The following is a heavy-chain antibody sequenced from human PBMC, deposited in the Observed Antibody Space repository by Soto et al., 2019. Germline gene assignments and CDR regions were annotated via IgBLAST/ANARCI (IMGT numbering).Heavy chain of an antibody. J-gene: IGHJ4*02. Sequence: EVPLLESGGGLVQPGGSLRLSCAASGFTFSSYAMSWVRQAPGKGLEWVSAISGSGGSTYYADSVKGRFTISRDNSKNTLYLQMNSLRAEDTAVYYCAKATGKIPGPFDYWGQGTLVTVSS. CDR1: GFTFSSYA. CDR2: ISGSGGST. V-gene: IGHV3-23*01. CDR3: AKATGKIPGPFDY.